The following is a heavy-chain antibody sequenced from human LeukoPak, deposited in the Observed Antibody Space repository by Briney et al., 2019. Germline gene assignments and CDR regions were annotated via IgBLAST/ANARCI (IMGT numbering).Heavy chain of an antibody. Sequence: GGSLRLSCAASGFTFSGSAMHWVRQASGKGLEWVSSISSSSSYIYYADSVKGRFTISRDNAKNSLYLQMNSLRAEDTAVYYCARGDDYNWGGFDYWGQGTLVTVSS. V-gene: IGHV3-21*01. CDR2: ISSSSSYI. D-gene: IGHD5-24*01. CDR1: GFTFSGSA. CDR3: ARGDDYNWGGFDY. J-gene: IGHJ4*02.